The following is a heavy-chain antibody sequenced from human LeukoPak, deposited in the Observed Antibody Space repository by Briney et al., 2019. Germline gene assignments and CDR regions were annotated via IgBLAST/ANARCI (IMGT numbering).Heavy chain of an antibody. CDR3: ARDNLAAADAFDI. J-gene: IGHJ3*02. D-gene: IGHD6-13*01. CDR1: GFTFSSYA. CDR2: ISYDGSNK. V-gene: IGHV3-30-3*01. Sequence: GGSLRLSCAASGFTFSSYAMHWVRQAPGKGLEWVAVISYDGSNKYYADSVKGRFTISRDNSKNTLYLQMNSLRAEDTAVYYCARDNLAAADAFDIWGQGTMVTVSS.